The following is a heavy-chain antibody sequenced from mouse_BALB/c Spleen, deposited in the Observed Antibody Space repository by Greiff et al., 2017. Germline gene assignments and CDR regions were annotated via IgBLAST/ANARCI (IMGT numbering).Heavy chain of an antibody. CDR1: GFNIKDYY. J-gene: IGHJ4*01. V-gene: IGHV14-4*02. CDR2: IDPENGDT. D-gene: IGHD2-3*01. CDR3: NANGYYVDD. Sequence: EVQLQESGAELVRSGASVKLSCTASGFNIKDYYMHWVKQRPEQGLEWIGWIDPENGDTEYAPKFQGKATMTADTSSNTAYLQLSSLTSEDTAVYYCNANGYYVDDWGQGTSVTVSS.